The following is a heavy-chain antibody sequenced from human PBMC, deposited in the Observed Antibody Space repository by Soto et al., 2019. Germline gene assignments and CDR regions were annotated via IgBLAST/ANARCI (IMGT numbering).Heavy chain of an antibody. CDR1: GGSVSSGDYY. CDR2: VYYSGIT. J-gene: IGHJ4*02. V-gene: IGHV4-61*08. D-gene: IGHD1-26*01. Sequence: QVQLQESGPGLVKPSETLSLTCTVSGGSVSSGDYYWSWIRQPPGKGLEWIGNVYYSGITNYNPSPNSRFTISADTSNNLFSLILTSVTAADTAVYYCARSPRGGAVTRPANLGPVTLVTVSS. CDR3: ARSPRGGAVTRPAN.